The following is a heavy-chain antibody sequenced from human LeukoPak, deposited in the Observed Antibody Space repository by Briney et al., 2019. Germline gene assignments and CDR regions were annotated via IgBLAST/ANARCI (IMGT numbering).Heavy chain of an antibody. CDR2: IYSGGST. V-gene: IGHV3-53*01. D-gene: IGHD4-17*01. CDR3: ARRKIDYGDFDY. Sequence: GGSLRLSCAASGFTVSSNYMSWVRQAPGKGLEWVSVIYSGGSTYYADSVKGRFTTSRDNAKNSLYLELNSLRAEDTAVYFCARRKIDYGDFDYWGQGTLVTVSS. CDR1: GFTVSSNY. J-gene: IGHJ4*02.